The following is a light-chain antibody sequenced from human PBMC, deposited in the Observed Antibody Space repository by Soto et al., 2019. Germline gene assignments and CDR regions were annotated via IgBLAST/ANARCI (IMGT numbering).Light chain of an antibody. V-gene: IGKV3-15*01. J-gene: IGKJ4*01. CDR1: QSISSN. CDR2: SAS. CDR3: QQYHDWPPLT. Sequence: EIVMTQSPATLSVSPGQRVTLSCRASQSISSNLAWYQQKPGQPPRLLFYSASARATGTSARFSASESGTEFSLTISSRQSEDVAIYYCQQYHDWPPLTFGGGTKVQIK.